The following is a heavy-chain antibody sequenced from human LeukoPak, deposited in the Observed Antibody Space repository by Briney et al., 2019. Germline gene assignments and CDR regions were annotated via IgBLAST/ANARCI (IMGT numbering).Heavy chain of an antibody. Sequence: SETLSLTCAVYGGSLSGYYWSWIRQPPGKGLEWIGEINHSGSTNYNPSLKSRVSISVDTSKNQFSLRLSSVTAADTAVYYCARAGNGILTGYFQNWCFDLWGRGTLVTVSS. D-gene: IGHD3-9*01. CDR1: GGSLSGYY. CDR2: INHSGST. V-gene: IGHV4-34*01. J-gene: IGHJ2*01. CDR3: ARAGNGILTGYFQNWCFDL.